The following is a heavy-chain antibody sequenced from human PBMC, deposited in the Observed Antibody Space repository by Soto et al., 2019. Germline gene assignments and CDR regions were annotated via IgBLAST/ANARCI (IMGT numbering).Heavy chain of an antibody. D-gene: IGHD3-22*01. V-gene: IGHV1-18*01. Sequence: ASVKVSCKASGYTFTSYCISWVRQAPGQGLEWMGWISAYNGNTNYAQKLQGRVTMTTDTSTSTAYMELRSLRSDGTVGYVGARGDYYDSSGYNHWGQGTLVTVSS. CDR1: GYTFTSYC. J-gene: IGHJ4*02. CDR3: ARGDYYDSSGYNH. CDR2: ISAYNGNT.